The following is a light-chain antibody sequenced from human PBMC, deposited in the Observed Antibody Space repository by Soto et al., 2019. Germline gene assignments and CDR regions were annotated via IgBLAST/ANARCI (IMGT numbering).Light chain of an antibody. CDR3: QQFGSSPSMYT. Sequence: EIVLTQSPGTLSLSPGERATLSCRASQSVSSSYLAWYQQKPGQAPRLLIYGASSRATGIPDRFSGSGSGTEFTLTISRLGPEDFAVYYCQQFGSSPSMYTFGQGTNLEI. CDR2: GAS. V-gene: IGKV3-20*01. J-gene: IGKJ2*01. CDR1: QSVSSSY.